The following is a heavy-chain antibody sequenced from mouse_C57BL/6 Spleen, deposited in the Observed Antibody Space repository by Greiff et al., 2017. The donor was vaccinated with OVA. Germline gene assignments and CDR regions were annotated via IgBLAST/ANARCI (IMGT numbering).Heavy chain of an antibody. CDR1: GFTFSDYY. V-gene: IGHV5-12*01. CDR2: ISNGGGST. J-gene: IGHJ3*01. D-gene: IGHD1-1*01. Sequence: DVMLVESGGGLVQPGGSLKLSCAASGFTFSDYYMYWVRQTPEKRLEWVAYISNGGGSTYYPDTVKGRFTISRDNAKNTLYLQMSRLKSEDTAMYYCARHFSTTSFAYWGQGTLVTVSA. CDR3: ARHFSTTSFAY.